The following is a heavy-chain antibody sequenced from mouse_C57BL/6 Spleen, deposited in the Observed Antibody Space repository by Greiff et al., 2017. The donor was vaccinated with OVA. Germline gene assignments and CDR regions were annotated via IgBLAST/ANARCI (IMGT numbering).Heavy chain of an antibody. CDR3: ARHHQGYFDD. CDR1: GYTFTSYW. J-gene: IGHJ1*03. Sequence: VQLQQSGAELVKPGASVKLSCKASGYTFTSYWMEWVKQRPGQGLEWIGEIDPSDSYTNYNQKFKGKATLTVDTSSSTAYMQLSGLTSEDSAVYYCARHHQGYFDDWGTGTTVTVSS. V-gene: IGHV1-50*01. CDR2: IDPSDSYT.